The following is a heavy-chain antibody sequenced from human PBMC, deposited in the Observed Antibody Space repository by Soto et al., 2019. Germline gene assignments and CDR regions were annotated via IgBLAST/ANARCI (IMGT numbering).Heavy chain of an antibody. V-gene: IGHV3-21*01. CDR3: AREEQWLSLGDYFAY. D-gene: IGHD6-19*01. J-gene: IGHJ4*02. CDR1: GFTFSSYS. CDR2: ISSSSSYI. Sequence: EVQLVESGGGLVKPGGSLRLSCAASGFTFSSYSMNWVRQAPGKGLEWVSSISSSSSYIYYADSVKGRFTISRDNAKNSLYLQMNSLRAEDTAVYYCAREEQWLSLGDYFAYWGQGTLVTVSS.